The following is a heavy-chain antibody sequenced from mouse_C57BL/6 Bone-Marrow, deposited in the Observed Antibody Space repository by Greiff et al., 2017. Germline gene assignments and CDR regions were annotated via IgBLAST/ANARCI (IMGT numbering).Heavy chain of an antibody. J-gene: IGHJ1*03. V-gene: IGHV1-69*01. D-gene: IGHD1-1*01. CDR1: GYTFTSYW. CDR3: ARRILLRYSYWYFDV. Sequence: QVQLQQPGAELVMPGASVKLSCKASGYTFTSYWMHWVKQRPGQGLEWIGEIDPSDSYTNYNQKFKGKSTLTVDKSSSTAYMQLSSLTSEDSAVYYCARRILLRYSYWYFDVWGTGTTVTVSS. CDR2: IDPSDSYT.